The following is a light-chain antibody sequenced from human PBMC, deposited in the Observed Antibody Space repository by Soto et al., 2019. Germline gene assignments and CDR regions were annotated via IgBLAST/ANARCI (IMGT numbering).Light chain of an antibody. Sequence: QSALTQPRSVSGSPGQSVTISCTGTSSDVGGYNYVSWYQQHPGKAPKLMIYDVSKRPSGVPDRLSGSKSGNTASLTISGLQAEDEADYYCCSYAGSYTVVFGGGTQLTVL. CDR2: DVS. CDR3: CSYAGSYTVV. J-gene: IGLJ2*01. V-gene: IGLV2-11*01. CDR1: SSDVGGYNY.